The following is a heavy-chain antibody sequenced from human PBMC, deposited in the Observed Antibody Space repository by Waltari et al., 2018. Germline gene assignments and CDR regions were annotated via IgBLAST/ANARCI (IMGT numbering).Heavy chain of an antibody. J-gene: IGHJ4*02. CDR1: RGLLSTYG. CDR2: IIPAIACT. CDR3: ARDRGQGVSGYDY. V-gene: IGHV1-69*10. Sequence: QGQLVQSGAEVKKPGSAVKVSCKASRGLLSTYGISWVRQAPGKGREWMGGIIPAIACTNTAEQFRDRLTFTADTSTSTAYMELSSLQSEDTAVYFCARDRGQGVSGYDYWGQGTLVSVSP. D-gene: IGHD3-10*01.